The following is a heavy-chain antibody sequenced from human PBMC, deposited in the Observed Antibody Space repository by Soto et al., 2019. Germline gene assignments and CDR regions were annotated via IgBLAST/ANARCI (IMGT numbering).Heavy chain of an antibody. CDR2: ISGSGGST. Sequence: EVQLLESGGGLVQPGGSLRLSCAASGFTFSSYAMSWVRQAPGKGLEWVSAISGSGGSTYYADSVKGRFTISRDNSKNTLYLQMNSLRAEDTAVYYCVKDYSGGGSSTSLGHYWGQGTLVTVSS. D-gene: IGHD2-2*01. V-gene: IGHV3-23*01. CDR1: GFTFSSYA. CDR3: VKDYSGGGSSTSLGHY. J-gene: IGHJ4*02.